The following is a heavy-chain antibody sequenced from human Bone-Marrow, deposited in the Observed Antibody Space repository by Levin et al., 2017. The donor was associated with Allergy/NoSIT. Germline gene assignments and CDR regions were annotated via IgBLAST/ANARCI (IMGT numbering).Heavy chain of an antibody. CDR3: ATDRSGSYPFFDN. V-gene: IGHV1-24*01. J-gene: IGHJ4*02. D-gene: IGHD1-26*01. CDR2: FDPEDGET. Sequence: GESLKISCKVSGYPLSELSRHWVRQAPGKGLEWMGSFDPEDGETIYAQKFQDRVTMTEDTSTDTAYMELNSLRSDDTAVYYCATDRSGSYPFFDNWGQGSLVTVSS. CDR1: GYPLSELS.